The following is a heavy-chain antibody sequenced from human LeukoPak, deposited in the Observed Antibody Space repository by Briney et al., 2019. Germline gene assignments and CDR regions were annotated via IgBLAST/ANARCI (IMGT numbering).Heavy chain of an antibody. J-gene: IGHJ5*02. D-gene: IGHD3-10*01. CDR1: GGTFSSYA. Sequence: SVTVSCKASGGTFSSYAINWVRQAPGQGLEWMGGIIPIFGTANYAQKFQGRVTITADESTSTAYMELSSLRSEDTAVYYCARDPTMVRGKFDPWGQGTLVTVSS. CDR3: ARDPTMVRGKFDP. V-gene: IGHV1-69*13. CDR2: IIPIFGTA.